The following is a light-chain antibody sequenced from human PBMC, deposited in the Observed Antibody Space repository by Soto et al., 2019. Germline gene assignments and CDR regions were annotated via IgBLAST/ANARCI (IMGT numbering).Light chain of an antibody. CDR1: SSDVGGYNY. CDR2: DVS. CDR3: SSNTSSTPAV. Sequence: QSALTQPASVSGSPGQSITISCTGTSSDVGGYNYVSWYQQHPGKGPKLMIYDVSNRPSGVSNRFSGSKSGNTASLTISGLQAEDEADYYCSSNTSSTPAVFGGGTQLTVL. V-gene: IGLV2-14*01. J-gene: IGLJ7*01.